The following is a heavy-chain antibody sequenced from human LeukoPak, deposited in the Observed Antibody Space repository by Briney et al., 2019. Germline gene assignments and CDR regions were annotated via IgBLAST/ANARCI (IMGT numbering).Heavy chain of an antibody. CDR2: VDHTGST. CDR1: DDSITMYY. D-gene: IGHD1-1*01. CDR3: ARGRVSSSTWYSTYYYYFYTDV. V-gene: IGHV4-59*01. Sequence: SETLSLTCSVSDDSITMYYWTWIRQPPGKGLEWIGYVDHTGSTNFNPSLNGRVSISRDTTKNLFSLRLRSVTAADTAVYFCARGRVSSSTWYSTYYYYFYTDVWGKGTTVTVSS. J-gene: IGHJ6*03.